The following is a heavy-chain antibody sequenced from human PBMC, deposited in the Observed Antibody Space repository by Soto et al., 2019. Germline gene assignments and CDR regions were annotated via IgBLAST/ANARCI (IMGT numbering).Heavy chain of an antibody. CDR2: IYYSGST. V-gene: IGHV4-59*01. D-gene: IGHD1-26*01. Sequence: PSETLSLTCTASGGSISSYYWSWIRQPPGKGLEWIGYIYYSGSTNYNPSLKSRVTISVDTSKNQFSLKLSSVTAADTAVYYCAREGDSGSYYRDTIGWFDPWGQGTLVTVSS. CDR1: GGSISSYY. CDR3: AREGDSGSYYRDTIGWFDP. J-gene: IGHJ5*02.